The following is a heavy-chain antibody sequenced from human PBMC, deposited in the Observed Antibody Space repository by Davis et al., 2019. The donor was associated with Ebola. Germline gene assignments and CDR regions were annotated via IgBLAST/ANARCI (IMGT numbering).Heavy chain of an antibody. CDR1: GYSFTNFW. J-gene: IGHJ4*02. Sequence: GESLKISCKGSGYSFTNFWIFWVRQMPGKGLEWMGRIDPGDSDTDYSPSFRGHVTMSADKSISTVYLQWSSLKASDTAMYYCAREGLRGGIDYWGQGTLVTVSP. CDR3: AREGLRGGIDY. V-gene: IGHV5-10-1*01. CDR2: IDPGDSDT. D-gene: IGHD3-10*01.